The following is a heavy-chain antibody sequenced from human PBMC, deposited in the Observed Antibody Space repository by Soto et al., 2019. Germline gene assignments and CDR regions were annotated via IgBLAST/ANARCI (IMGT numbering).Heavy chain of an antibody. CDR3: ASIPGGPPLRYFDY. J-gene: IGHJ4*02. V-gene: IGHV3-21*01. Sequence: LRLSCAASGFTFSSHSMNWVRQAPGKGLEWVSSISSSGSYIYYADSLEGRFAISRDNAKNSLYLQMNSLRAEDTAVYYCASIPGGPPLRYFDYWGQGTLVTVSS. D-gene: IGHD3-10*01. CDR2: ISSSGSYI. CDR1: GFTFSSHS.